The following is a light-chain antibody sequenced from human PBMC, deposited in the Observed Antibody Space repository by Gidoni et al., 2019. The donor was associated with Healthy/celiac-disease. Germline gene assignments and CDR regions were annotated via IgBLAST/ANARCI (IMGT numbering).Light chain of an antibody. Sequence: QSALPPPASVSGSPGQSLTISCTGPSRDAGGYHYVPWYQQHQGKAPKLMIFEGSNRPSGVSNRFSGSKSGNTASLTISGLQAEDEADYYCSSYTSSSFYVFGTGTKVTVL. CDR3: SSYTSSSFYV. J-gene: IGLJ1*01. CDR1: SRDAGGYHY. V-gene: IGLV2-14*01. CDR2: EGS.